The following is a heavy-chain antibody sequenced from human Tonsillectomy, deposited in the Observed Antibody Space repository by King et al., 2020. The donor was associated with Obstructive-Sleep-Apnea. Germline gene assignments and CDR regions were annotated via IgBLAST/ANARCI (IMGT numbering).Heavy chain of an antibody. J-gene: IGHJ3*02. CDR1: GFRFSDYY. V-gene: IGHV3-72*01. Sequence: DVQLVESGGGLVQPGGSLRLSCEASGFRFSDYYMDWVRQAAGKGLEWVGRIRENSNSYTTPYAESVKDRFTISRDDSKTSRYLEMNSLKTEGTSVYYCARYRGGYHAFDIWGQGTMVTVSS. D-gene: IGHD1-26*01. CDR3: ARYRGGYHAFDI. CDR2: IRENSNSYTT.